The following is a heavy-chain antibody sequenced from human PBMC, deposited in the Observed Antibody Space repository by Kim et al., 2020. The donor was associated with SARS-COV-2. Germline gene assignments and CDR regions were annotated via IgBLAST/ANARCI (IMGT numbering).Heavy chain of an antibody. CDR3: AKVVIAAAGPFDY. D-gene: IGHD6-13*01. V-gene: IGHV3-23*01. J-gene: IGHJ4*02. Sequence: ESVKGQFTISRDNSKNPLYLQMNSLRAEDTAVYYCAKVVIAAAGPFDYWGQGTLVTVSS.